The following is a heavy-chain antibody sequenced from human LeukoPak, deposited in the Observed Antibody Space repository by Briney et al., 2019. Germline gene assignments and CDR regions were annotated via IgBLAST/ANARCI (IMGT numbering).Heavy chain of an antibody. CDR1: GGSISSGGYY. CDR3: ARDITAAAGSDY. Sequence: PSETLSLTCTVSGGSISSGGYYWSWIRQPPGKGLEWIGYIYHSGSTYYNPSLKSRVTISVDRSKNQFSLKLSSVTAADTAVYYCARDITAAAGSDYWGQGTLVTVSS. CDR2: IYHSGST. D-gene: IGHD6-13*01. J-gene: IGHJ4*02. V-gene: IGHV4-30-2*01.